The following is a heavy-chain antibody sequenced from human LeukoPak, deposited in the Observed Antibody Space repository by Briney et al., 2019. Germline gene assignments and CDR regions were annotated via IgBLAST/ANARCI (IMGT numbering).Heavy chain of an antibody. CDR2: ISSSSSTI. D-gene: IGHD3-16*01. Sequence: GGSLRLSCAAPGFTFSSYSMNWVRQAPEKGLEWVSYISSSSSTIYYADSVKGRFTISRDNAKNSLYLQMNSLRAEDTAVYYCARAMITFGGAKYGFDYWGQGTLVTVSS. J-gene: IGHJ4*02. V-gene: IGHV3-48*01. CDR1: GFTFSSYS. CDR3: ARAMITFGGAKYGFDY.